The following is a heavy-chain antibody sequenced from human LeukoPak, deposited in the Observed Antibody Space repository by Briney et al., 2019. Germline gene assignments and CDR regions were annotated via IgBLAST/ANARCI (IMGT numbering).Heavy chain of an antibody. V-gene: IGHV4-4*02. D-gene: IGHD3-22*01. CDR2: IYYSGST. Sequence: PGGSLRLSCAASGFTFSYYEMNWVRQPPGKGLEWIGEIYYSGSTNYNPSLKSRVTISIDKSEIQFSLKLSSVTAADTAVYYCARSYDGRGYAAYWGQGTLVTVSS. J-gene: IGHJ4*02. CDR3: ARSYDGRGYAAY. CDR1: GFTFSYYEM.